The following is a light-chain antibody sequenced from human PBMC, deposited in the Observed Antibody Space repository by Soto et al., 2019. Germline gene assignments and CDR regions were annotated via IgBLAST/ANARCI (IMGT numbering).Light chain of an antibody. CDR3: AAWDDSLNGVV. V-gene: IGLV1-44*01. J-gene: IGLJ2*01. CDR2: SNN. CDR1: SFNIGGNT. Sequence: QSVLTQPPSASGTPGQRITISCSGSSFNIGGNTVNWYQQVTGTAPKLLINSNNQRPSGVLDRFSGSKSGTSASLAISGLQSEDEADDYCAAWDDSLNGVVFGGGTQLTVL.